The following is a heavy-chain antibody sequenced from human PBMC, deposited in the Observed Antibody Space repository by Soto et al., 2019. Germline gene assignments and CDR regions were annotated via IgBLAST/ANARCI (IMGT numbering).Heavy chain of an antibody. CDR2: IYHSGST. D-gene: IGHD2-2*01. Sequence: SETLSLTCAVSGGSISSGGYSWSWIRQPPGKGLEWIGYIYHSGSTYYNPSLKSRVTISVDRSKNQFSLKLSSVTAADTAVYYCARRTPYYYYGMDVWGQGTTVTVSS. CDR1: GGSISSGGYS. J-gene: IGHJ6*02. CDR3: ARRTPYYYYGMDV. V-gene: IGHV4-30-2*01.